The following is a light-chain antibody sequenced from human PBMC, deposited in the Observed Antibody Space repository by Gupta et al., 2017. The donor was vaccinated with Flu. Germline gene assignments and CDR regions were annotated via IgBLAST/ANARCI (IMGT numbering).Light chain of an antibody. CDR3: ITWDHSLSAYV. CDR2: ENH. J-gene: IGLJ1*01. CDR1: NSNLGSHS. V-gene: IGLV1-47*01. Sequence: VTTCRHGYNSNLGSHSIHWYQQLPGATPNLLMYENHLRFAGVPERFSGAKSDTSAAVAISGLRSEDEADYYCITWDHSLSAYVFGTGTKVTVL.